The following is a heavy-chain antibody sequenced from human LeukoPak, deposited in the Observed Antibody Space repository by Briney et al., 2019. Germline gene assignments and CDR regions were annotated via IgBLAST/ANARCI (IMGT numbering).Heavy chain of an antibody. D-gene: IGHD3-10*01. CDR3: ARDGVWFGEAAYYFDY. V-gene: IGHV3-30-3*01. CDR1: GFTFSSYA. CDR2: ISYDGSNK. Sequence: PGGSLRLSRAASGFTFSSYAMHWVRQAPGKGLEWVEVISYDGSNKYYADSVKGRFTISRDNSKNTLYLQMNSLRAEDTAVYYCARDGVWFGEAAYYFDYWGQGTLVTVSS. J-gene: IGHJ4*02.